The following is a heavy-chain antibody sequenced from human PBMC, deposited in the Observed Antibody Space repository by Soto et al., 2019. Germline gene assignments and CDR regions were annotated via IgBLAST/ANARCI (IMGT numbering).Heavy chain of an antibody. D-gene: IGHD2-8*01. CDR2: IYSSGST. CDR1: GDFNTIFY. CDR3: ASRMAGFPFDY. V-gene: IGHV4-59*01. Sequence: LSLTCTVSGDFNTIFYWSWIRQSPGKGLEWMGFIYSSGSTRYNPSLKSRITMSLDTSKNQFSLSLTSVTTADTAVYYCASRMAGFPFDYWGQGTLVTVAS. J-gene: IGHJ4*02.